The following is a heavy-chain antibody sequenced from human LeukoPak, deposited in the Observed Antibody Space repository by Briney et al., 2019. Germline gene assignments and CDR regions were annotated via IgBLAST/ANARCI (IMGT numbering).Heavy chain of an antibody. Sequence: GGSLRLSCAASGSTFSSYWMHWVRQAPGKGLVGLSRINSDGYSISYANSVKGRFTISRDNSKDSLYLQMNSLRVEDTAVYYCARDQGTTLTSYSFDIWGQGTMVTVSS. J-gene: IGHJ3*02. V-gene: IGHV3-74*01. D-gene: IGHD4-17*01. CDR2: INSDGYSI. CDR3: ARDQGTTLTSYSFDI. CDR1: GSTFSSYW.